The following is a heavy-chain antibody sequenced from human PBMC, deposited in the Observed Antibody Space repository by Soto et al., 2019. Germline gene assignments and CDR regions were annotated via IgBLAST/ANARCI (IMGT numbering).Heavy chain of an antibody. CDR2: IYYSGST. V-gene: IGHV4-59*01. CDR1: GGSISSYY. CDR3: ARAQLEGFYFDD. Sequence: SETLSLTCTVSGGSISSYYWSWIRQPPGKGLEWIGYIYYSGSTNYNPSLKSRVTISVDTSRNQFSLKLSSVTAADTAVYYCARAQLEGFYFDDWGQGTLVTVSS. D-gene: IGHD5-18*01. J-gene: IGHJ4*02.